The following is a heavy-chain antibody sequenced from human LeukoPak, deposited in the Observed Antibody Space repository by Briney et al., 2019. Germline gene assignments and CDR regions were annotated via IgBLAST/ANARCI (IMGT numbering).Heavy chain of an antibody. Sequence: ASVKVSCKASGYTFTSYYMHWVRQAPGQGLEWMGIINPSGGSTTYAQKFQGRVTMTRDTSTSTVYMELSSLGSGDTAVYYCARYSSSSGLGYWGQGTLVTVSS. CDR2: INPSGGST. CDR3: ARYSSSSGLGY. J-gene: IGHJ4*02. CDR1: GYTFTSYY. D-gene: IGHD6-6*01. V-gene: IGHV1-46*01.